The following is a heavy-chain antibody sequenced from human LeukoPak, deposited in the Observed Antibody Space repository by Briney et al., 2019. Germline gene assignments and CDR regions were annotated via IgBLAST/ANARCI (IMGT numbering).Heavy chain of an antibody. J-gene: IGHJ4*02. D-gene: IGHD1-26*01. CDR1: GGSISSGGYS. CDR3: ARGGKGYFDY. CDR2: IYHSGST. V-gene: IGHV4-30-2*01. Sequence: TSETLSLTCAVSGGSISSGGYSWSWIRQPPGKGLEWIGYIYHSGSTYYNPSLKGRVTISVDRSKNQFSLKLSSVTAADTAVYYCARGGKGYFDYWGQGTLVTVSS.